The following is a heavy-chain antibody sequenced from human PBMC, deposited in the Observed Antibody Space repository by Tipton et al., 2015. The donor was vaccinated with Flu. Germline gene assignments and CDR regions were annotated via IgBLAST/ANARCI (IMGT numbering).Heavy chain of an antibody. V-gene: IGHV4-38-2*02. CDR2: VSRTGST. J-gene: IGHJ4*02. Sequence: TLSLTCAVSGDSISSDFYWAWIRQFPGKGLEWIGTVSRTGSTIYNPSLRSRVTMSRDTSKNEFSLKLTSVTAADTAVYYCARDGDSICSSGRCFDYWGRGIVVTVTS. CDR3: ARDGDSICSSGRCFDY. CDR1: GDSISSDFY. D-gene: IGHD2-15*01.